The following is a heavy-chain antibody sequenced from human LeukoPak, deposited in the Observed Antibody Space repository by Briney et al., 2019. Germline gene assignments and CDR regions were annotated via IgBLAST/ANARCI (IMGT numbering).Heavy chain of an antibody. D-gene: IGHD2-15*01. V-gene: IGHV4-59*08. CDR2: THYSGSP. J-gene: IGHJ3*01. CDR3: AMSVGYHGSKNACDV. CDR1: GGSISSYF. Sequence: PSETLSLTCSVSGGSISSYFWTWIRQPPGKRLEWIGNTHYSGSPNYNPSLKGRVSISLETSKNGFSLELTSVTAADTAVYYCAMSVGYHGSKNACDVWGLGTMVTVSS.